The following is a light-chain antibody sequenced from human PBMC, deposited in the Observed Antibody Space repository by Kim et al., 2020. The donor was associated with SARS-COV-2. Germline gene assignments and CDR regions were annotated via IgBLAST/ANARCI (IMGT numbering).Light chain of an antibody. CDR2: DNI. J-gene: IGLJ2*01. Sequence: QSVLTQPPSVSAAPGQKVTISCSGSSSNIGNNYVSWYQQLPGTAPKLLIYDNIKRPSGIPDQFSGSKSGTSATLGITGLQTGDEADYYCGTWDSSLSAVVFGGGTQLTVL. V-gene: IGLV1-51*01. CDR1: SSNIGNNY. CDR3: GTWDSSLSAVV.